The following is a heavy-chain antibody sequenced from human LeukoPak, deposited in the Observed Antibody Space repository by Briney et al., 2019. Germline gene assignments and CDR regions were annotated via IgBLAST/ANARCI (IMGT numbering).Heavy chain of an antibody. CDR1: GFTFSNYN. CDR2: ITSSSSTI. Sequence: PGGSLRLSCAASGFTFSNYNMIWVRQAPGKGLECVSYITSSSSTIHYADSVKDRFTISRDNAKKSLYLQMNSLRAEDTAVYYCARVWDGYSGEDYWGQGTLVTVSS. V-gene: IGHV3-48*01. D-gene: IGHD5-18*01. J-gene: IGHJ4*02. CDR3: ARVWDGYSGEDY.